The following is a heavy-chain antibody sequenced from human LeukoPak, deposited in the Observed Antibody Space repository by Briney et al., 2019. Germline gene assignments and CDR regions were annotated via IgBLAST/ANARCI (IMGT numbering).Heavy chain of an antibody. CDR3: ARDLVTMVRGAPLDWYFDL. CDR2: INTNTGNP. Sequence: VASVKVSCKASGYTFTSYAMNWVRQAPGQGLEWMGWINTNTGNPTYAQGFTGRFVFSLDTSVSTAYLQISSLKAEDTAVYYCARDLVTMVRGAPLDWYFDLWGRGTLVTVSS. D-gene: IGHD3-10*01. J-gene: IGHJ2*01. CDR1: GYTFTSYA. V-gene: IGHV7-4-1*02.